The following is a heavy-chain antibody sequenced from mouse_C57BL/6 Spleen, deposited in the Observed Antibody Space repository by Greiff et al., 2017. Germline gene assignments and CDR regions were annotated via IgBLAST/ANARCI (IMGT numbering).Heavy chain of an antibody. Sequence: LVESGPELVKPGASVKISCKASGYAFSSSWMNWVKQRPGKGLEWIGRIYPGDGDTNYNGKFKGKATLTADKSSSTAYMQLSSLTSEDSAVYFCARYGLHFFDYWGQGTTLTVSS. V-gene: IGHV1-82*01. CDR1: GYAFSSSW. J-gene: IGHJ2*01. CDR2: IYPGDGDT. D-gene: IGHD1-2*01. CDR3: ARYGLHFFDY.